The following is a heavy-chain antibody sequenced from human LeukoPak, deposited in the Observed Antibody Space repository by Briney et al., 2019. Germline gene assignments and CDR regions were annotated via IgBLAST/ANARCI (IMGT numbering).Heavy chain of an antibody. CDR3: ARDLMPIGSS. CDR1: GFTFSRYE. Sequence: GGSLRLSCAAAGFTFSRYEMNWVRQAPGEGLERVSYISSRGSTIYYADSMTGRFTTSRDNAKNSLYLQMNTLRADDTAVYYCARDLMPIGSSWGQGTLVTASS. J-gene: IGHJ4*02. V-gene: IGHV3-48*03. CDR2: ISSRGSTI. D-gene: IGHD6-13*01.